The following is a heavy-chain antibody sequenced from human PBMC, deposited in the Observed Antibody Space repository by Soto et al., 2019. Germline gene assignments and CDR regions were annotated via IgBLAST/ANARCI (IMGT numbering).Heavy chain of an antibody. CDR1: GGTFSSYA. J-gene: IGHJ6*02. V-gene: IGHV1-69*13. CDR3: ARVLGMVRGYYYGMDV. Sequence: SVKVSCKASGGTFSSYAISWVRQAPGQGLEWMGGIIPIFGTANYAQKFQGRVPITADESTSTAYMELSSLRSEDTAVYYCARVLGMVRGYYYGMDVWGQGTTVTVSS. D-gene: IGHD3-10*01. CDR2: IIPIFGTA.